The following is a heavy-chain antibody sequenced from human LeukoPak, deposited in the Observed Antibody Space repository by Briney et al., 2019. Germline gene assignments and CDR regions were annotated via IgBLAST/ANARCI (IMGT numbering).Heavy chain of an antibody. D-gene: IGHD2-8*01. CDR1: GGSISSYC. CDR3: AREVAYCTNGVCYTKFDN. V-gene: IGHV4-59*01. CDR2: IYYSGST. J-gene: IGHJ4*02. Sequence: PSETLSLTCTVSGGSISSYCWSWIRQPPGKGLEWIGYIYYSGSTNYNPSLKSRVTISVDTSKNQFSLKLSSVTAADTAVYYCAREVAYCTNGVCYTKFDNWGQGTLVTVSS.